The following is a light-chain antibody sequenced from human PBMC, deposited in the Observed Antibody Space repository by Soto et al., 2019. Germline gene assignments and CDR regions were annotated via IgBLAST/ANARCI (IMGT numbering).Light chain of an antibody. Sequence: EIVFTHSPGTLSLKPGERATLSCRASQSVSSSYLAWYQQKPGQAPRLLIYGASSRATGIPDRFSGSGSGTDFTLTISRLEPEDFAVYYCQQYGSSPETFGQGTRWIS. CDR1: QSVSSSY. V-gene: IGKV3-20*01. J-gene: IGKJ1*01. CDR2: GAS. CDR3: QQYGSSPET.